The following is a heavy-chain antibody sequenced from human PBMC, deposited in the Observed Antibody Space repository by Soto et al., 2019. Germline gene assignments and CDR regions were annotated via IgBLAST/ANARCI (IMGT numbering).Heavy chain of an antibody. CDR1: GVSVIGGNFF. CDR2: ISNSETT. CDR3: ARGGLHLGEFSLGQFDS. V-gene: IGHV4-61*01. J-gene: IGHJ4*02. Sequence: QVQLQGSGPRLVKPSEALSLSCTVSGVSVIGGNFFWCWVRQPPGKTLEWLGCISNSETTNSNPSLKSRLTLSLDTSRNQFSLRLNSVTAADTAVYFCARGGLHLGEFSLGQFDSWGQGTLVNVSS. D-gene: IGHD3-16*02.